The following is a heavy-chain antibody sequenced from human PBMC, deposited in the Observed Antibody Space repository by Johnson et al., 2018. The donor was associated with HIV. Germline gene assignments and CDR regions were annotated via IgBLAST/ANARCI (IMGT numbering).Heavy chain of an antibody. CDR3: ARDWEWLNGFDI. CDR1: GFTFSRYA. J-gene: IGHJ3*02. D-gene: IGHD3-3*01. Sequence: VQVVESGGGVVQPGRSLRLSCAASGFTFSRYAMHWVRQAPGKGLEWVTVISYDGKNKYYTDSVKGRFTISRDNSNSTLFLLMNSLRAEDTAMYYCARDWEWLNGFDIWCQGTMVTVSS. V-gene: IGHV3-30*04. CDR2: ISYDGKNK.